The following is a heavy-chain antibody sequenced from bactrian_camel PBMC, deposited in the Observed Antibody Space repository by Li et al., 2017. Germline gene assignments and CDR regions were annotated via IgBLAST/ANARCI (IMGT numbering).Heavy chain of an antibody. V-gene: IGHV3S54*01. CDR3: AADRGEPLWLGCSGATFTY. J-gene: IGHJ4*01. CDR2: VYFGGGST. Sequence: HVQLVESGGDSVQAGGSLRLSCVVTGTFTVPLCMGWYRQGPGQEREGVAFVYFGGGSTNYADSVKGRFTISQDSAKNTLYLQMTGLKPEDTAMYYCAADRGEPLWLGCSGATFTYWGQGTQVTVS. CDR1: GTFTVPLC. D-gene: IGHD1*01.